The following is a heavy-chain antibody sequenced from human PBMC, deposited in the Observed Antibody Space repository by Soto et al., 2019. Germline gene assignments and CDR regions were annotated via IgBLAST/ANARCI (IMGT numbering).Heavy chain of an antibody. CDR1: GFTFSSYG. CDR3: ARDRRIAARRRASKHYYYGMDV. D-gene: IGHD6-6*01. Sequence: GGSLRLSCAASGFTFSSYGMHWVRQAPGKGLEWVAVIWYDGSNKYYADSVKGRFTNARDNSKNTLYLQMNSLRAEDTAVYYCARDRRIAARRRASKHYYYGMDVWGQGTTVTVSS. CDR2: IWYDGSNK. J-gene: IGHJ6*02. V-gene: IGHV3-33*01.